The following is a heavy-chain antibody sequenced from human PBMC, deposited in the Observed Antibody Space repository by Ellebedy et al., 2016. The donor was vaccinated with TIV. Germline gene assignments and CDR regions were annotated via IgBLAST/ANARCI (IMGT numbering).Heavy chain of an antibody. Sequence: AASVKVSCKASGYTFTRYYMHWVRQAPGQGLEWMGLTNPSDGSTSYAQKFQGRVTMTRDTSTNTVSMELSSLRSDDTAVYYCARDRLSGLGGGGVDLWGQGTTVTVSS. CDR1: GYTFTRYY. CDR3: ARDRLSGLGGGGVDL. D-gene: IGHD3-10*01. V-gene: IGHV1-46*01. CDR2: TNPSDGST. J-gene: IGHJ6*02.